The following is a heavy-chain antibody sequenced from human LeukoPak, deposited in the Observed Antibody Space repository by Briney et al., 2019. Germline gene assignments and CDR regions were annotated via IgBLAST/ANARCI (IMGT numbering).Heavy chain of an antibody. V-gene: IGHV3-23*01. CDR1: GFTFGTSA. D-gene: IGHD6-13*01. CDR2: FGRSGSDT. J-gene: IGHJ4*02. Sequence: GGSLRLSCAASGFTFGTSAMSWVRQAPGKGPEWVSTFGRSGSDTYYSDSVKGRFTIFRDISKNTLYLQMNSLRDEDTAVYYCAKGSLGSWYYFDYWGQGTLVTVSS. CDR3: AKGSLGSWYYFDY.